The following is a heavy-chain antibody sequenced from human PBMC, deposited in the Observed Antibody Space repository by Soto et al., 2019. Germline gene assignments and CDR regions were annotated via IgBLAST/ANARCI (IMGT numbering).Heavy chain of an antibody. CDR3: ANSSRITLGRGVNDY. J-gene: IGHJ4*02. CDR1: GFAFSNYA. V-gene: IGHV3-23*01. Sequence: EVQLLESGGGSVQPGGSLPLSCAASGFAFSNYAMNWVRQAPGKGLEWVSAISGGAGDTYYADSVKGRFTISRDNSKRTLYLQMKSLRAEYTSVYYCANSSRITLGRGVNDYWGQGTLVTVSS. CDR2: ISGGAGDT. D-gene: IGHD3-10*01.